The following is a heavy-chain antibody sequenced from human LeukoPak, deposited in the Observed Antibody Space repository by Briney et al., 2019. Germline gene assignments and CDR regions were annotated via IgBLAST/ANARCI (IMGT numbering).Heavy chain of an antibody. Sequence: GGSLRLSCAASGFTFSDYAMDWVRQAPGKGLEWVAVISDDGSNKYYADSVKGRFTISRDNSKNTLYLQMNSLRAEDTAVYYCARWDSGSYWVSAHYYGMDVWGQGTTVTVSS. CDR2: ISDDGSNK. J-gene: IGHJ6*02. V-gene: IGHV3-30*07. CDR1: GFTFSDYA. D-gene: IGHD1-26*01. CDR3: ARWDSGSYWVSAHYYGMDV.